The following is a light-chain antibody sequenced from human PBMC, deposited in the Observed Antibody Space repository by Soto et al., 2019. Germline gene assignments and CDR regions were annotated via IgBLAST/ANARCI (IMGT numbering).Light chain of an antibody. CDR1: QSISSY. CDR2: AAS. Sequence: DIQMTQSPSSLSASVGDRVTITCRASQSISSYLNWYQQKPGKAPKLLIYAASSLQSGVPSRFSGSGSGTDFTLTISSLPPEDFSTYYCQQSYSNTPVTFGPGNKVDIK. J-gene: IGKJ3*01. CDR3: QQSYSNTPVT. V-gene: IGKV1-39*01.